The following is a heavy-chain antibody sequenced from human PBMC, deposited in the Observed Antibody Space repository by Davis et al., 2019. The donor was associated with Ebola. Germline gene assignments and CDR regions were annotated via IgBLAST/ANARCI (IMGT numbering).Heavy chain of an antibody. CDR3: AKRGGEYSYYGMDV. Sequence: PGGSLRLSCAASGFTFSSYWMHWVRQAPGKGLVWVSRINSDGSSTSYADSVKGRFTISRDNSKNTLYLQMNSLRAEDTAVYFCAKRGGEYSYYGMDVWGQGTTVTVSS. J-gene: IGHJ6*02. V-gene: IGHV3-74*01. CDR2: INSDGSST. CDR1: GFTFSSYW. D-gene: IGHD3-10*01.